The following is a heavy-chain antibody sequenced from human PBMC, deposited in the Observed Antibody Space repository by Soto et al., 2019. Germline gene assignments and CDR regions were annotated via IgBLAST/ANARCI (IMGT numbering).Heavy chain of an antibody. CDR2: IYSGGST. CDR3: ARGSSYGDYYYYYGMDV. CDR1: GFTVSSNY. J-gene: IGHJ6*02. V-gene: IGHV3-53*01. D-gene: IGHD5-18*01. Sequence: PGGSLRLSCAASGFTVSSNYMSWVRQAPGKGLEWVSVIYSGGSTYYADSVKGRFTISRDNSKNTLYLQMNSLRAEDTAVYYCARGSSYGDYYYYYGMDVWGQGTTVTLSS.